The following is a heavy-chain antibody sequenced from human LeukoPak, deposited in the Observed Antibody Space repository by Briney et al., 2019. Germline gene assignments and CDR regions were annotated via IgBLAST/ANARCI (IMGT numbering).Heavy chain of an antibody. CDR3: AGLRGYKYGFYY. D-gene: IGHD5-18*01. J-gene: IGHJ4*02. CDR2: IYYSGST. Sequence: PSETLSLTCTVSGGSISSSSYYWGWIRQPPGKGLEWIGSIYYSGSTYYNPSLKSRVTISVDTSKNQFSLTLTSVTAADTAIYYCAGLRGYKYGFYYWGQGTLVTVSS. V-gene: IGHV4-39*01. CDR1: GGSISSSSYY.